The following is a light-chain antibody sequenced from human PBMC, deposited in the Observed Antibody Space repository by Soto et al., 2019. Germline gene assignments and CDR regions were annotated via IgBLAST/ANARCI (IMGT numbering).Light chain of an antibody. V-gene: IGLV2-8*01. CDR3: TSYAGGNNV. J-gene: IGLJ1*01. Sequence: QSVLTQPPSASGSPGQSVTISCTGTSSDVGGYNYVSWYQQHPGKVPKLMVYEVNKRPSGVPDRFSGSKSGNTAPLTVSGLQAEDEADYYCTSYAGGNNVVGTGTKLTVL. CDR1: SSDVGGYNY. CDR2: EVN.